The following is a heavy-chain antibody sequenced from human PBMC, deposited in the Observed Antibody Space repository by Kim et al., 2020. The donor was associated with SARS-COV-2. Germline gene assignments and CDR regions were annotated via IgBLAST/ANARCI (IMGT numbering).Heavy chain of an antibody. J-gene: IGHJ3*02. CDR3: AKDSAVLRGDAFDI. V-gene: IGHV1-18*01. Sequence: AQKIQGRVTMTTDTSTSTAYMELRSLRSDDTAVYYCAKDSAVLRGDAFDIWGQGTMVTVSS. D-gene: IGHD3-10*01.